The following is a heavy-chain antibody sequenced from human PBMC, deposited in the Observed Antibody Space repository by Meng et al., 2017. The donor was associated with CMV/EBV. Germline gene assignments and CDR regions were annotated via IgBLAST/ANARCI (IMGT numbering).Heavy chain of an antibody. CDR1: GGTFSSYG. CDR2: IIPIFGTA. CDR3: ATCSSTSCHTDDAFDI. Sequence: SVKVSCKASGGTFSSYGISWVRQAPGQGLEWMGGIIPIFGTANYAQKFQGRVTITTDESTSTDYMELSSLRSEDTAVYYCATCSSTSCHTDDAFDIWGQGTMVTVSS. D-gene: IGHD2-2*02. V-gene: IGHV1-69*05. J-gene: IGHJ3*02.